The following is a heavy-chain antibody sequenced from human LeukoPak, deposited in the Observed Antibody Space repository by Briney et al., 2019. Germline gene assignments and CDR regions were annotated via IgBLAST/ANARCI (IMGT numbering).Heavy chain of an antibody. CDR3: AREGLRSSGWYEY. J-gene: IGHJ4*02. Sequence: SGGSLRLSCAASGFTFSGYEMNWVRQAPGKGLEWVSYISSSGSTIYYADSVKGRFTISRDNAKNSLYLQMNSLRAEDTAVYYCAREGLRSSGWYEYWGQGTLVTVSS. CDR1: GFTFSGYE. CDR2: ISSSGSTI. D-gene: IGHD6-19*01. V-gene: IGHV3-48*03.